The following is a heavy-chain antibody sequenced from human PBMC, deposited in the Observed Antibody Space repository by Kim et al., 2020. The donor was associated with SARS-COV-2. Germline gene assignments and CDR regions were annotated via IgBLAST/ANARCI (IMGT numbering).Heavy chain of an antibody. Sequence: GGSLRLSCAASGFTFSSFWMHWVRQAPGKGLMWLSRINSDGSDTDYADSVKGRFTVSRDNSKNTLYLQMSGLRAEDTAVYFCARGYSGEGGNSDWGQGTL. J-gene: IGHJ4*02. V-gene: IGHV3-74*01. CDR3: ARGYSGEGGNSD. CDR2: INSDGSDT. D-gene: IGHD5-12*01. CDR1: GFTFSSFW.